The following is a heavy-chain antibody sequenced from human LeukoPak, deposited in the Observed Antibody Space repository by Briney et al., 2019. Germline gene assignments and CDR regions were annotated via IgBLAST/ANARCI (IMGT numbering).Heavy chain of an antibody. CDR3: AKASMIIVAPNDAFDI. CDR1: GFTFSSYG. V-gene: IGHV3-30*18. CDR2: ISYDGSNK. J-gene: IGHJ3*02. Sequence: GRSLRLSCAASGFTFSSYGMRWVRQAPGKGLEWVAVISYDGSNKYYADSVKGRFTISRDNSKNTLYLQMNSLRAEDTAVYYWAKASMIIVAPNDAFDIWGQGTMVTVSS. D-gene: IGHD3-22*01.